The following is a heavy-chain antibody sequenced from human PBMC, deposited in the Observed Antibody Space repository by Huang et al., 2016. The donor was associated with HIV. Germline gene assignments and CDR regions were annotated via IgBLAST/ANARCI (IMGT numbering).Heavy chain of an antibody. CDR3: VRDPRIQSWLNYFDY. CDR2: INSDGSSS. V-gene: IGHV3-74*01. Sequence: EVQLVESGGGLVQPGGSLRLSCAASGFTFSSYWMHWVRQAPGKGLVWVSRINSDGSSSGYAASVKGRFTISRGNAKNTLYLQMNSLRAEDTAVYYCVRDPRIQSWLNYFDYWGQGTLVSVSS. J-gene: IGHJ4*02. D-gene: IGHD3-22*01. CDR1: GFTFSSYW.